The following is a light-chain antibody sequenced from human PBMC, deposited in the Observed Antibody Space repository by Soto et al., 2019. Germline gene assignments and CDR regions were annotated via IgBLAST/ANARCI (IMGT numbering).Light chain of an antibody. CDR1: QSIXSSY. CDR2: CAS. J-gene: IGKJ1*01. V-gene: IGKV3-20*01. CDR3: QQYGSATWT. Sequence: IVLTQSPGTLSLSPGERATLSCRASQSIXSSYVAWYQQKPGQAPSLPXDCASTRATGSPDRLSGSGSVTDFTLTISRLEPEDSAVYYCQQYGSATWTFGQGTKVDIK.